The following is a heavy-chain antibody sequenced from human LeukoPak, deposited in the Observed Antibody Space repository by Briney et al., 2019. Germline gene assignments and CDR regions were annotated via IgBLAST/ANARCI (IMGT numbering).Heavy chain of an antibody. D-gene: IGHD3-22*01. CDR2: IYPGDSDT. V-gene: IGHV5-51*01. CDR1: GYSFTSYW. Sequence: GESLKISCKGSGYSFTSYWIGWVRQMPGKGLEWMGIIYPGDSDTRYSPSFQGQVTISADKSISTAYLQWSSLKASDTAMYYCARQSCGYYYDSSGYILIWGQGTLVTVSS. CDR3: ARQSCGYYYDSSGYILI. J-gene: IGHJ4*02.